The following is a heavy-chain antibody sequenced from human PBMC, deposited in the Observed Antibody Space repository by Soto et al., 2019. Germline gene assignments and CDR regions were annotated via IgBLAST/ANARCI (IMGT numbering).Heavy chain of an antibody. V-gene: IGHV3-30-3*01. CDR2: ISYDGSNK. Sequence: GGSLRLSCAASGFTFSSYAMHWVRQAPGKGLEWVAVISYDGSNKYYADSVKGRFTISRDNSKNTLYLQMNSLRAEDTAVYYCARASAAGTHGTQAFDIWGQGTMVTVSS. J-gene: IGHJ3*02. D-gene: IGHD6-13*01. CDR3: ARASAAGTHGTQAFDI. CDR1: GFTFSSYA.